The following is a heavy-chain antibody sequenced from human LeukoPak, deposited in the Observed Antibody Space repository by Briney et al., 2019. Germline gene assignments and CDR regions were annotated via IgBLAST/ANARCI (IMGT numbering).Heavy chain of an antibody. CDR1: GGSISSSSYY. D-gene: IGHD3-10*01. J-gene: IGHJ3*02. CDR3: ARLVTMVRGVPTDAFDI. CDR2: IYYSGST. Sequence: SETLSLTCTVSGGSISSSSYYWGWIRQPPGRGLGWFGSIYYSGSTYYNPSLKSRVTISVDTSKNQLSLKLSSVTAADTAVYYCARLVTMVRGVPTDAFDIWGQGTMVTVSS. V-gene: IGHV4-39*01.